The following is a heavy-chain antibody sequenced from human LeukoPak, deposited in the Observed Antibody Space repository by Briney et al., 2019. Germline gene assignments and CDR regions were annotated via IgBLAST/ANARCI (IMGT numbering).Heavy chain of an antibody. Sequence: GESLQISCKGSGYSFTTYWIGWVRQLPGKGLEWMGILYPGDSDTRYSPPFQGQVTISVDTSISTAYLQWSSLKASDTAMYFCARWVHFGGNSGYYFDYWGQGTLVTVSS. D-gene: IGHD4-23*01. CDR2: LYPGDSDT. CDR3: ARWVHFGGNSGYYFDY. V-gene: IGHV5-51*01. J-gene: IGHJ4*02. CDR1: GYSFTTYW.